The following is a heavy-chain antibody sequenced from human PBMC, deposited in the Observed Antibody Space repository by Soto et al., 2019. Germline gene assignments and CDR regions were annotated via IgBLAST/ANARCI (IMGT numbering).Heavy chain of an antibody. CDR3: ARDLGGPDY. V-gene: IGHV3-74*03. D-gene: IGHD3-16*01. J-gene: IGHJ4*02. Sequence: GGSLRLSCAASGFSLSPYWMHWVRQVPGRGLEWVARLSSDGFGAAYADSVKGRFFISRDIARNTLSLQMNSLRADDAAVYYCARDLGGPDYWGRGTSVTVSS. CDR1: GFSLSPYW. CDR2: LSSDGFGA.